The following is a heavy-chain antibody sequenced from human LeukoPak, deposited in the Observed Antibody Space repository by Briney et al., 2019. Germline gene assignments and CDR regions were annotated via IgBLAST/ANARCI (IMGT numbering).Heavy chain of an antibody. D-gene: IGHD1-26*01. CDR1: GFTFSSYN. V-gene: IGHV3-21*04. Sequence: GGSLRLSCAASGFTFSSYNMNWVRQAPGKGLEWVSSISSSSSYIYYSDSVKGRFTISRDNAKKSLCLQMNSLRAEDTALYYCAKHSGSYFIYYIDSWGQGTLVTVSS. CDR2: ISSSSSYI. J-gene: IGHJ4*02. CDR3: AKHSGSYFIYYIDS.